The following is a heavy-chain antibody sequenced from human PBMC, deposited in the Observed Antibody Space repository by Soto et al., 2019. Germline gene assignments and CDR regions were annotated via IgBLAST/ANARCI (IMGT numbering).Heavy chain of an antibody. Sequence: ESVGGVVQPGRSLRLSCAASGFTFSSYGMHWVRQAPGKGLEWVAVIWYDGSNKYYADSVKGRFTISRDNSKNTLYLRMNSLRAEDTAVYYCARIGDDYGDYVGVPRGDFDYWGQGTLVTVSS. CDR3: ARIGDDYGDYVGVPRGDFDY. D-gene: IGHD4-17*01. J-gene: IGHJ4*02. V-gene: IGHV3-33*01. CDR1: GFTFSSYG. CDR2: IWYDGSNK.